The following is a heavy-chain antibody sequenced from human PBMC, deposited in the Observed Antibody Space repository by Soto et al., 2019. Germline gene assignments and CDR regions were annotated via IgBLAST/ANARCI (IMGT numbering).Heavy chain of an antibody. J-gene: IGHJ3*02. V-gene: IGHV3-66*01. CDR3: ARGGCSSTSCYAFDI. D-gene: IGHD2-2*01. CDR2: IYSGGST. Sequence: GGSLRLSCAASGFTVSSNYMSWVRQAPGKGLEWVSVIYSGGSTYYADSVKGRFTISRDNSKNTLYLQMNSLRAEDTAVYYCARGGCSSTSCYAFDIWGQGTMVTVSS. CDR1: GFTVSSNY.